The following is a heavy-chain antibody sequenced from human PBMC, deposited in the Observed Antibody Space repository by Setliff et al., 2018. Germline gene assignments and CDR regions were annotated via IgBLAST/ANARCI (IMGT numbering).Heavy chain of an antibody. CDR3: ATWDGKYSRY. CDR1: GFTFFSYT. Sequence: GGSLRLSCTTSGFTFFSYTMNWVRQAPGKGLEWVSAITDDGGTTHYAGSVKGRFTIARDNSNSTLYLQMGSLRAEDMAVYYCATWDGKYSRYWGQGTLVTVSS. CDR2: ITDDGGTT. V-gene: IGHV3-23*01. D-gene: IGHD1-1*01. J-gene: IGHJ4*02.